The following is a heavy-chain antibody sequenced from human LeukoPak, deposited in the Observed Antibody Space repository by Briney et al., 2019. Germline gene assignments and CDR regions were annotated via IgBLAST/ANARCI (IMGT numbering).Heavy chain of an antibody. V-gene: IGHV4-39*01. D-gene: IGHD5-18*01. CDR1: GGSISSNSYY. J-gene: IGHJ5*02. CDR2: IYYSGST. CDR3: ARSDHWIQLWFRWFDP. Sequence: PSETLSLTCTVSGGSISSNSYYWGWIRQPPGKGLKWIGSIYYSGSTYYNPSLKSRVTISVDTSKNQFSLKLSSVTAADTAVYYCARSDHWIQLWFRWFDPWGQGTLVTVSS.